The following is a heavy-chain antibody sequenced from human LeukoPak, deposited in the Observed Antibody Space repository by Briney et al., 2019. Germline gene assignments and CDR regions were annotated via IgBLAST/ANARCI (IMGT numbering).Heavy chain of an antibody. Sequence: SETLSLTCTVSGGSLSSYYWSWLRQPPGKGLEWIGYIYYSGSTNYNPSLMSRVPISVDTSKNQFSLTLSSVTAADTAVYYCARDTSSSWYSGAVSYYYYMDVWGKGTTVTVSS. D-gene: IGHD6-13*01. CDR3: ARDTSSSWYSGAVSYYYYMDV. CDR2: IYYSGST. CDR1: GGSLSSYY. V-gene: IGHV4-59*01. J-gene: IGHJ6*03.